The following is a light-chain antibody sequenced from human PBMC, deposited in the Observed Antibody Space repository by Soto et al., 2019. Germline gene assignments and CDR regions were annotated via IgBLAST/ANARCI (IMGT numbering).Light chain of an antibody. CDR3: QQYNTWPKT. V-gene: IGKV3-15*01. CDR2: GVS. J-gene: IGKJ1*01. CDR1: QSVSSN. Sequence: EIVMTQSPATLSVSPGERATLSCTASQSVSSNLAWYQQKPGQAPTLLISGVSTRATGIPARFSGSGSGTEFTLTISSLQSEDFAVYYCQQYNTWPKTFGQGTKVDIK.